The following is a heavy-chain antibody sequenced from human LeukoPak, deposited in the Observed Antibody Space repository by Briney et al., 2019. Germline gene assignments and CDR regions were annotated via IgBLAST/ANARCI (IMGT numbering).Heavy chain of an antibody. Sequence: PSETLSLACTVSGGSISSYYWSWIRQPAGKGLEWIGRVYTSGSTNYNPSLKSRVTISVDTSKNQFSLKLSSVTAADTAVYYCAGGVTIVRGTSKHFDYWGQGTLVTVSS. D-gene: IGHD3-10*01. CDR2: VYTSGST. CDR3: AGGVTIVRGTSKHFDY. J-gene: IGHJ4*02. V-gene: IGHV4-4*07. CDR1: GGSISSYY.